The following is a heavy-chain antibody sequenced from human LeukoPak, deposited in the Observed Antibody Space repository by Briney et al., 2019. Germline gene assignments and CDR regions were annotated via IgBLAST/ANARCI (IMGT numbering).Heavy chain of an antibody. J-gene: IGHJ4*02. V-gene: IGHV3-11*01. CDR2: ISSSGSTI. Sequence: GGSLRLSCAASGFTFSDYYMSWIRQAPGKGLEWVSYISSSGSTIYYADSVKGRFTISRDNAKNSLYLQMNSLRAEDTAVYYCARDPTYTAAAGDEGYWGQGTLVTVSS. D-gene: IGHD6-13*01. CDR3: ARDPTYTAAAGDEGY. CDR1: GFTFSDYY.